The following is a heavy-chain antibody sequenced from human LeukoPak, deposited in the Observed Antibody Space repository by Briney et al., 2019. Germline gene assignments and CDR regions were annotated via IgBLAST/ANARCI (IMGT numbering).Heavy chain of an antibody. CDR2: IYYSGST. CDR1: GGSISSSSCY. CDR3: ARHTLYGNYPDYFDY. D-gene: IGHD1-7*01. Sequence: PSETLSLTCTVSGGSISSSSCYWGWIRQPPGKGLECIGSIYYSGSTYYNPSLKSRVTISVDTSKNQFSLKLSSVTAADTAVYYCARHTLYGNYPDYFDYWGQGSLVTVSS. V-gene: IGHV4-39*01. J-gene: IGHJ4*02.